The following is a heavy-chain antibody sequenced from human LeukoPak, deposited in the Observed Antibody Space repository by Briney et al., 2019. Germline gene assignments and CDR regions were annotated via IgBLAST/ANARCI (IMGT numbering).Heavy chain of an antibody. D-gene: IGHD5-12*01. Sequence: GAPLKICGKGAGYSSTSYWIGWRRPMAGKRVWWMEIIYPGDSDTRYNPSFQGQLTTSPEHSISTHYLQWSSPEASDTAMYYCGRQSGYSGYDPFDYWRRGPLVTVSS. CDR2: IYPGDSDT. CDR1: GYSSTSYW. J-gene: IGHJ4*02. CDR3: GRQSGYSGYDPFDY. V-gene: IGHV5-51*01.